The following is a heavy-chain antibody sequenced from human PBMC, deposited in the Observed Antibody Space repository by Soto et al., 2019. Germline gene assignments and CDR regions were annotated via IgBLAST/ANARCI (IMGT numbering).Heavy chain of an antibody. Sequence: GESLKISCKGSGYSFTSYWISWVSQMPGKGLEWMGRIDPSDSYTNYSPSFQGHVTISADKSISTAYLQWSSLKASDTAMYYCARGERIAVAGTKDFDYWGQGALVTVSS. CDR1: GYSFTSYW. CDR3: ARGERIAVAGTKDFDY. CDR2: IDPSDSYT. J-gene: IGHJ4*02. D-gene: IGHD6-19*01. V-gene: IGHV5-10-1*01.